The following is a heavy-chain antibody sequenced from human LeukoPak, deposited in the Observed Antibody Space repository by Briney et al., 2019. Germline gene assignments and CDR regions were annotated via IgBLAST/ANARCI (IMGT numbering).Heavy chain of an antibody. CDR1: GGSFSGYY. D-gene: IGHD3-9*01. Sequence: SETLSLTCAVYGGSFSGYYWSWIRQPPGKGLEWIGEINHSGSTNYNPSLKSRVTISVDTSKNQFSLKLGSATAADTAVYYCAREGYDILTGPREYFQHWGQGTLVTVSS. CDR3: AREGYDILTGPREYFQH. CDR2: INHSGST. V-gene: IGHV4-34*01. J-gene: IGHJ1*01.